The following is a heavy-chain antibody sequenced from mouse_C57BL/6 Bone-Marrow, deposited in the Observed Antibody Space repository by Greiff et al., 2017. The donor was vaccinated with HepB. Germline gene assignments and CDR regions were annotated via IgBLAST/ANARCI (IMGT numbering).Heavy chain of an antibody. CDR3: ARMYYGSSYWFAY. CDR2: IWSGGST. V-gene: IGHV2-2*01. Sequence: VKLQESGPGLVQPSQSLSITCTVSGFSLTSYGVHWVRQSPGKGLEWLGVIWSGGSTDYNAAFISRLSISKDNSKSQVFFKMNSLQADDTAIYYCARMYYGSSYWFAYWGQGTLVTVSA. J-gene: IGHJ3*01. CDR1: GFSLTSYG. D-gene: IGHD1-1*01.